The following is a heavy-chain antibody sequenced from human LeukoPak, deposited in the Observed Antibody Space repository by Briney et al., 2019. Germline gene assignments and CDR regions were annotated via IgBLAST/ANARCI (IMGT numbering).Heavy chain of an antibody. CDR2: TIPIFGTA. J-gene: IGHJ3*02. CDR3: AREEDILTGYSQGAFDI. V-gene: IGHV1-69*13. CDR1: GGTFSSYA. Sequence: SVTVSCKASGGTFSSYAISWVRQAPGQGLEWMGGTIPIFGTANYAQKFQGRVTITADESTSTAYMELSSLRSEDTAVYYCAREEDILTGYSQGAFDIWGQGTMVTVSS. D-gene: IGHD3-9*01.